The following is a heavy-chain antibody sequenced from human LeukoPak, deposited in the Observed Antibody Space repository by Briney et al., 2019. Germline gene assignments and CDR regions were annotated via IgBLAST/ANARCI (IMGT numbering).Heavy chain of an antibody. V-gene: IGHV3-23*01. CDR2: ISGSGTST. CDR1: GFTFSTYA. Sequence: AGGSLRLSCAASGFTFSTYAMSWVRLAPGKGLEWVSTISGSGTSTYYADSVKGRFTISRDSSKSTLFLQMDSLRDEDSAVYYCAKDPVIAAAGTGSYYFDYWGQGTLVTVSS. CDR3: AKDPVIAAAGTGSYYFDY. D-gene: IGHD6-13*01. J-gene: IGHJ4*02.